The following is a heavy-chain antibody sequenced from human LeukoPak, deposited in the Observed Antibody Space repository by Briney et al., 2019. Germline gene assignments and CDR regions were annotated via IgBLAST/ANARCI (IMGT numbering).Heavy chain of an antibody. V-gene: IGHV4-59*12. CDR2: ICDNGHT. J-gene: IGHJ4*02. Sequence: SETLSLTCTFSGGSFSPAHWSWIRQPPGKGLEWIGVICDNGHTDYNPSLQSRVTISVDTSKRQFSLKLSSVTAADTAVYYCARSVDTAMEYLDDYWGQGTLVTVSS. CDR3: ARSVDTAMEYLDDY. CDR1: GGSFSPAH. D-gene: IGHD5-18*01.